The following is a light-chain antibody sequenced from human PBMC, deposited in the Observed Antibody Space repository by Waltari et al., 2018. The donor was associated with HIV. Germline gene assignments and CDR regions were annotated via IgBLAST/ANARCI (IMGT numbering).Light chain of an antibody. V-gene: IGLV2-14*01. Sequence: HSALTQPASVSGSPGQSITISCTGPTSDISDFNFVSWYQQSPGRANKLIIFEVYSRPSGSSDRFSGSKSGVSASLTISALLGEDEAYYFCSSYSARGFVVFGGGTKVTVL. CDR1: TSDISDFNF. J-gene: IGLJ3*02. CDR3: SSYSARGFVV. CDR2: EVY.